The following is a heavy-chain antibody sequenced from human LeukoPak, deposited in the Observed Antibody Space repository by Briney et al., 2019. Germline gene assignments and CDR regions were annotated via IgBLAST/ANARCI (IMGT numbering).Heavy chain of an antibody. CDR2: INPNSGGT. CDR3: ARDRGDTTEFYFDY. Sequence: GASVKVSCKASGYAFTGYYIYWVRQAPGQGLEWMGRINPNSGGTDYAQKFQGRVTMTRDTSISTAYMELSRLRSDDTAVYYCARDRGDTTEFYFDYWGQGTLVTVSS. CDR1: GYAFTGYY. D-gene: IGHD1-1*01. V-gene: IGHV1-2*06. J-gene: IGHJ4*02.